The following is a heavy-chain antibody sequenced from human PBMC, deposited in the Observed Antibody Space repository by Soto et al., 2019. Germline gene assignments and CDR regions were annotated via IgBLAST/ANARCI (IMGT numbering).Heavy chain of an antibody. Sequence: ASVKVSCKASGYTFTSYGISWVRQAPGQGLEWMGWISAYNGNTNYAQKLQGRVTMTTDTSTSTAYMELRSLRSDDTAVYYCARALTIFGVVPYYGMDVWGQGTTVTVSS. CDR2: ISAYNGNT. V-gene: IGHV1-18*04. D-gene: IGHD3-3*01. CDR1: GYTFTSYG. CDR3: ARALTIFGVVPYYGMDV. J-gene: IGHJ6*02.